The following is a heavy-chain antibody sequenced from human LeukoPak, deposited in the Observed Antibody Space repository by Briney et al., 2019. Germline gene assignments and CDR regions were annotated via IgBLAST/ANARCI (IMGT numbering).Heavy chain of an antibody. Sequence: GGSLRLSCAVSGITFSEHTMSWVRQAPGKGLEWVANIKQDGSEKCYVDSVKGRFTISRDNAKNSLYLQMNSLRAEDTAVYYCARDRWELLSNSYHYCGLDVWGQGTTVTVSS. CDR1: GITFSEHT. CDR2: IKQDGSEK. V-gene: IGHV3-7*01. CDR3: ARDRWELLSNSYHYCGLDV. D-gene: IGHD2-15*01. J-gene: IGHJ6*02.